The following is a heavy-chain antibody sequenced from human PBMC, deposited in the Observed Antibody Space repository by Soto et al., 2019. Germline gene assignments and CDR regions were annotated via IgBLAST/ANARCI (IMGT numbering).Heavy chain of an antibody. D-gene: IGHD2-2*01. CDR2: IYYSGST. CDR1: GGSISSSSYY. Sequence: SETLSLTCTVSGGSISSSSYYWGWIRQPPGKGLEWIGSIYYSGSTYYNPSLKSRVTISVDTSKNQFSLKLSSVTAADTAVYYCAVHLSYCSSTSCYLGLNAFDIWGQGTMVTVSS. CDR3: AVHLSYCSSTSCYLGLNAFDI. V-gene: IGHV4-39*01. J-gene: IGHJ3*02.